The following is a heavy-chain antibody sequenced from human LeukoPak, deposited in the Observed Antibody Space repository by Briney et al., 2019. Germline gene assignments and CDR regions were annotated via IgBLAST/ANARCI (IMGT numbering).Heavy chain of an antibody. D-gene: IGHD3-22*01. Sequence: RGESLKISGKGSGYRFTSYWIGWAGQLPGKGLDWTGLIYPGDSDTRNSPSFQGQVTISAAKPISTAYLQWSGLKASDTALYSGARRDFYYDSSGRDAFDIWGQGTMVTVSS. CDR3: ARRDFYYDSSGRDAFDI. V-gene: IGHV5-51*01. CDR2: IYPGDSDT. J-gene: IGHJ3*02. CDR1: GYRFTSYW.